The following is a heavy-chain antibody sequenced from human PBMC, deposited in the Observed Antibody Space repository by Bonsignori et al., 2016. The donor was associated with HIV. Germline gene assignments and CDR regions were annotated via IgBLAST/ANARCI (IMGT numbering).Heavy chain of an antibody. CDR3: ARHSGAWYVDYYHFMDV. V-gene: IGHV3-64*02. Sequence: WIRQPPGKGLEYVSAVDSSGGSTDYADSVKGRFTISRDNSKNTLYLQMGSLRPEDMAVYYCARHSGAWYVDYYHFMDVWGKGTMVTVSS. D-gene: IGHD6-19*01. J-gene: IGHJ6*03. CDR2: VDSSGGST.